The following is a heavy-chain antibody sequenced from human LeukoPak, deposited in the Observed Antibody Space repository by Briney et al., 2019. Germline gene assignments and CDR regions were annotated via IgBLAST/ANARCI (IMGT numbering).Heavy chain of an antibody. J-gene: IGHJ4*02. V-gene: IGHV4-59*01. CDR3: ARAVITFGVPVAKGFDC. D-gene: IGHD3-16*01. Sequence: SETLSLTCTVSGGSFSSYYWSWIRQPPGKGLEWIGYIYYSGNTDYTSSLKSRVTMSLDTSKNQFSLNLNSVTAADTAVYYCARAVITFGVPVAKGFDCWGQGTLVTVSS. CDR2: IYYSGNT. CDR1: GGSFSSYY.